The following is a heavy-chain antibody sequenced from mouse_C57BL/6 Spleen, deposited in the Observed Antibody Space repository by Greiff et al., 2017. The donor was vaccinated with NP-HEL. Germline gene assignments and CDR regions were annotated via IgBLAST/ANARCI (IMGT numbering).Heavy chain of an antibody. V-gene: IGHV1-4*01. CDR1: GYTFTSYT. J-gene: IGHJ4*01. D-gene: IGHD1-1*01. CDR2: INPSSGYT. Sequence: QVQLQQSGAELARPGASVKMSCKASGYTFTSYTMHWVKQRPGQGLEWIGYINPSSGYTKYNQKFKDKATLTADKSSSTAYMQLSSLTSEDSAVYYCALSTVENAMDYWGQGTSVTVSS. CDR3: ALSTVENAMDY.